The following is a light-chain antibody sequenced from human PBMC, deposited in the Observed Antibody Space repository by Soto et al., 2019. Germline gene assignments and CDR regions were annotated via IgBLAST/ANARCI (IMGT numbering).Light chain of an antibody. CDR3: QKYNSAPLT. CDR2: DAS. CDR1: ESIRTW. Sequence: DIQMTQSPSTLSASVGDRVTITCRASESIRTWLAWYQHKPGKAPKFLIYDASTLESGVPSRFSGSGSGTEFTLTISSLQPEDVAAYYCQKYNSAPLTFGGGTKVDI. J-gene: IGKJ4*01. V-gene: IGKV1-5*01.